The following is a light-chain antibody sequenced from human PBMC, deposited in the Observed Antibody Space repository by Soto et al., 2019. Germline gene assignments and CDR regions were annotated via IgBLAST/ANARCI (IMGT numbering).Light chain of an antibody. CDR3: QQYNNWPPT. CDR2: GAS. Sequence: EIVMTQSPATLSVSPGERATLSCRASQSVTSNLAWYQQKPGHAPRLLIYGASTRATGIPARFSGSGSGTVFTLTLSSLQSEDFAVYCCQQYNNWPPTFGQGTKVDIK. CDR1: QSVTSN. J-gene: IGKJ1*01. V-gene: IGKV3-15*01.